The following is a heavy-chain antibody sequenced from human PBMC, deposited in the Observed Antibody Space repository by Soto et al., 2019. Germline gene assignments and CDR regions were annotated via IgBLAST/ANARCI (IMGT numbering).Heavy chain of an antibody. J-gene: IGHJ4*02. CDR1: GYTFTSYA. V-gene: IGHV1-3*01. CDR3: ARGRRQQLVMGYYFDY. Sequence: GASVKVSCKASGYTFTSYAMHWVRQAPGQRLEWMGWINAGNGNTKYSQKFQGRVTITRDTSASTAYMELSSLRSEDTAVYYCARGRRQQLVMGYYFDYWGQGTLVTAPQ. D-gene: IGHD6-13*01. CDR2: INAGNGNT.